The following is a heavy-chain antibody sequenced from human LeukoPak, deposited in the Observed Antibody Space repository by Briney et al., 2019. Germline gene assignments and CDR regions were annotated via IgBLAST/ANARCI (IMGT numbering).Heavy chain of an antibody. V-gene: IGHV1-2*02. D-gene: IGHD3-22*01. Sequence: ASVKVSCKASGYTFTGYYMHWVRQAPGQGLEWMGWINPNSGGTNYAQKFQGRVTMTRDTSISTAYMELSRLRSDDTAVYYCAREDYDSSGYYGSAFDIWGQGTMVTVSS. CDR1: GYTFTGYY. J-gene: IGHJ3*02. CDR3: AREDYDSSGYYGSAFDI. CDR2: INPNSGGT.